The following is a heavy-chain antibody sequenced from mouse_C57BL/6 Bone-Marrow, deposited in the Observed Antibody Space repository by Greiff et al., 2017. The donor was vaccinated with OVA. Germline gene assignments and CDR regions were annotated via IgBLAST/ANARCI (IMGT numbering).Heavy chain of an antibody. D-gene: IGHD2-1*01. CDR3: AYGNYVRYWYFDV. CDR2: IHPNSGST. Sequence: VQLQQPGAELVKPGASVKLSCKASGYTFTSYWMHWVKQRPGQGLEWIGMIHPNSGSTNYNEKFKSKATLTVDKSSSTAYMQLSSLTSEESAVYYCAYGNYVRYWYFDVWGTGTTVTVSS. V-gene: IGHV1-64*01. J-gene: IGHJ1*03. CDR1: GYTFTSYW.